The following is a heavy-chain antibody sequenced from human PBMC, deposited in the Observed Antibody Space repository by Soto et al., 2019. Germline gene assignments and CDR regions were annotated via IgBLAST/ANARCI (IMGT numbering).Heavy chain of an antibody. CDR1: GYSFTSYW. Sequence: GESLKISCKGSGYSFTSYWISWVRQMPGKGLEWMGRIDPSDSYTNYSPSFQGHVTISADKSISTAYLQWSSLKASDTAMYYCACHRDYDILTGLDYWGQGTLVTVSS. J-gene: IGHJ4*02. CDR2: IDPSDSYT. V-gene: IGHV5-10-1*01. CDR3: ACHRDYDILTGLDY. D-gene: IGHD3-9*01.